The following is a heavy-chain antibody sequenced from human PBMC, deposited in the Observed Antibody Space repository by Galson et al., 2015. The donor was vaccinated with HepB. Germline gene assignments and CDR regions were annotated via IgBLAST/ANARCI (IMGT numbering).Heavy chain of an antibody. V-gene: IGHV4-4*07. D-gene: IGHD3-3*01. J-gene: IGHJ3*02. CDR1: GGSISSYY. Sequence: SETLSLTCTVSGGSISSYYWSWIRQPAGKGLEWIGRIYTSGSTNYNPSLKSRVTMSVDTSKNQFSLKLSSVTAADTAVYYCARDSYDFWSGYGGRSNPFDIWGQGTMVTVSS. CDR3: ARDSYDFWSGYGGRSNPFDI. CDR2: IYTSGST.